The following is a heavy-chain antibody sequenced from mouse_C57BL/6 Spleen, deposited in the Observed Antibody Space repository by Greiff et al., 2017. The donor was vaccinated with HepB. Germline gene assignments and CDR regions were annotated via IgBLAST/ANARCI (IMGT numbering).Heavy chain of an antibody. J-gene: IGHJ3*01. Sequence: EVQVVESGEGLVKPGGSLKLSCAASGFTFSSYAMSWVRQTPEKRLEWVAYISSGGDYIYYADTVKGRFTISSDNARNTLYLQMSSLKSEDTAMYYCTRSDGYPAWFAYWGQGTLVTVSA. CDR2: ISSGGDYI. CDR3: TRSDGYPAWFAY. D-gene: IGHD2-3*01. CDR1: GFTFSSYA. V-gene: IGHV5-9-1*02.